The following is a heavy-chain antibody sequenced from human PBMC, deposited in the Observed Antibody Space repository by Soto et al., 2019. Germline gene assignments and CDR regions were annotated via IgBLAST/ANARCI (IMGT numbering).Heavy chain of an antibody. Sequence: ASVKVSCKASGYTFTSYGISWVRQAPGQGLEWMGWISAYNGNTNYAQKLQGRVTMTTATSTSTAYMELRSLRSDDTAVYYCARVVLPRIAAQVYYFDYWGQGTLVTVSS. CDR1: GYTFTSYG. CDR2: ISAYNGNT. J-gene: IGHJ4*02. CDR3: ARVVLPRIAAQVYYFDY. D-gene: IGHD6-6*01. V-gene: IGHV1-18*01.